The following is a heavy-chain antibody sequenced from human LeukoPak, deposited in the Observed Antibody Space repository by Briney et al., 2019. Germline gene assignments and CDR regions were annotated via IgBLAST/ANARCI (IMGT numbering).Heavy chain of an antibody. CDR1: GYTFTDYY. V-gene: IGHV1-2*02. D-gene: IGHD6-13*01. CDR2: INPNSGGT. J-gene: IGHJ4*02. CDR3: ARGPPRGTAAGPDF. Sequence: ASVKVSCKASGYTFTDYYMHWVRQAPGQGLEWMGWINPNSGGTNYAQKFQGRVTVTRDTSISTAFMDLSSLRSDDTAVFYCARGPPRGTAAGPDFWGQGALVTVAS.